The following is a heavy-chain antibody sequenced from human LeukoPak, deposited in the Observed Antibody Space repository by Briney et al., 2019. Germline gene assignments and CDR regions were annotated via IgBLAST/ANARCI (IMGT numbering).Heavy chain of an antibody. Sequence: PSETLSLTCTVSGGCISSTSYYWGWIRQSPGKGLEWIGSIYYRGSTYYNPSLKSRVTISVDTSKNQFSLKLSSVTAADTAVYYCARHPYQLLWLSWLYPWGQGTLVTVSS. CDR2: IYYRGST. V-gene: IGHV4-39*01. J-gene: IGHJ5*02. CDR3: ARHPYQLLWLSWLYP. CDR1: GGCISSTSYY. D-gene: IGHD2-2*01.